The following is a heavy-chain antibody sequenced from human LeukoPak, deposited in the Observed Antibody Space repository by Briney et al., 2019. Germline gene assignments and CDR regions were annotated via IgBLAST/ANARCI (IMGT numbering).Heavy chain of an antibody. CDR2: ISGSGGST. J-gene: IGHJ4*02. CDR3: AKDENIVATTDFDY. Sequence: PGGSLRLSCAASGFTFSRYAMSGVRQAPGKGLDWVSAISGSGGSTYYADSVKGRFTISRDNSKNTLYLQMNSLRAEDTAVYYCAKDENIVATTDFDYWGQGTLVTVSS. V-gene: IGHV3-23*01. D-gene: IGHD5-12*01. CDR1: GFTFSRYA.